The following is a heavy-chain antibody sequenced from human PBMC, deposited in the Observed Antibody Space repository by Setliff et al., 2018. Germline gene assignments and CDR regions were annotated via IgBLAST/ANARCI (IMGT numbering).Heavy chain of an antibody. Sequence: SETLSLTCTVSGDSISSGSYYWSWIRQPAGKGLEWIGRIYTSGSTNYNPSLKSRVTISIDTSKNQFSLKLSSVTAADTAVYYCARDFDSSGNFDYWGQGTLVTVSS. V-gene: IGHV4-61*02. CDR1: GDSISSGSYY. J-gene: IGHJ4*02. D-gene: IGHD3-22*01. CDR2: IYTSGST. CDR3: ARDFDSSGNFDY.